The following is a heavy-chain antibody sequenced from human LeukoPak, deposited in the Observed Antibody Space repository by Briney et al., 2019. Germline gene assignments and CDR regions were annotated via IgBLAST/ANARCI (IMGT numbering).Heavy chain of an antibody. V-gene: IGHV4-4*02. CDR3: ARVSGYSYGWYYFDY. CDR1: GGSISSSNW. Sequence: SGTLSLTCAVSGGSISSSNWWSWVRQPPGKGLEWIGEIYHSGSTNYNPSLKSRVTISVDKSKNQFSLKLSSVTAADTAVYYCARVSGYSYGWYYFDYWGQGTLVTVSS. J-gene: IGHJ4*02. D-gene: IGHD5-18*01. CDR2: IYHSGST.